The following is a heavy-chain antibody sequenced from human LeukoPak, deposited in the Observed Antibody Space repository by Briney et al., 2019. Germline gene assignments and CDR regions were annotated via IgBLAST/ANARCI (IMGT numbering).Heavy chain of an antibody. V-gene: IGHV3-30-3*02. Sequence: GGSLRLSCAASGFTFSSYAMHWVRQAPGKGLEWVAVISYDGSNKYYADSVKGRFTISRDNSKNTLYLQMNSLRAEDTAVYYCAKIPYYYDSSGYLWDYWGQGTLVTVSS. CDR3: AKIPYYYDSSGYLWDY. J-gene: IGHJ4*02. CDR1: GFTFSSYA. D-gene: IGHD3-22*01. CDR2: ISYDGSNK.